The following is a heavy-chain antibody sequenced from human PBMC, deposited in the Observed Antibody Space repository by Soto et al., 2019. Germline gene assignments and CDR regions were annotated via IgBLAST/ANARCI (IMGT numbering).Heavy chain of an antibody. CDR2: IHYSGST. CDR3: ARVRGSGSYAEYYFDS. J-gene: IGHJ4*01. CDR1: GGSISNGGYY. Sequence: SETLSLTCTVSGGSISNGGYYWSWVRQHPGKGPEWIGYIHYSGSTWYNPSLESRVTISVDTSKDQFSLKLRSVTAADTAVYYCARVRGSGSYAEYYFDSWGQGPLVTVSS. D-gene: IGHD3-10*01. V-gene: IGHV4-31*03.